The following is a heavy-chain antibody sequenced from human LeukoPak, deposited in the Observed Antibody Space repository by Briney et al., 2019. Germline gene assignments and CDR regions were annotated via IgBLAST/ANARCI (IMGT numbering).Heavy chain of an antibody. CDR3: ARSDAMVAASDY. J-gene: IGHJ4*02. D-gene: IGHD2-15*01. CDR2: IIPIFGTA. CDR1: GGTFSSYA. Sequence: GASVKVSCKASGGTFSSYAISWVRQAPGQGLEWMGGIIPIFGTANYAQKFQGRVTITADKSTSTAYMELSSPRSEDTAVYYCARSDAMVAASDYWGQGTLVTVSS. V-gene: IGHV1-69*06.